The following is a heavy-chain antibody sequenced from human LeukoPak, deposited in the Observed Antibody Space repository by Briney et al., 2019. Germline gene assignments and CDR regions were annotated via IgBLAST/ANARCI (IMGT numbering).Heavy chain of an antibody. CDR3: ARQKSGYYFIDY. Sequence: SETLSLTCTVSGGSISSSSYYWGWIRQPPGKGREWIGSIYYSGSTYYNPSLKSRVTISVDTSKNQFSLKLSSVTAADTAVYYCARQKSGYYFIDYWGQGTLVTVSS. CDR1: GGSISSSSYY. D-gene: IGHD3-22*01. J-gene: IGHJ4*02. CDR2: IYYSGST. V-gene: IGHV4-39*01.